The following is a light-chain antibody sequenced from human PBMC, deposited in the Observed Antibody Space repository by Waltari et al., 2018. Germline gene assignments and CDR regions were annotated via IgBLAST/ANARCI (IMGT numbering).Light chain of an antibody. CDR1: SSDFGSYNL. CDR3: CSYAGSGTLDVV. J-gene: IGLJ2*01. CDR2: EVT. V-gene: IGLV2-23*02. Sequence: QSALTQPASVSGSPGQSITISCTGASSDFGSYNLVSWYQQHPGKAPKVMIYEVTNRPSGVSDRFAGARSGNTASLTISGLQPEDEADYYCCSYAGSGTLDVVFGGGTKLTVL.